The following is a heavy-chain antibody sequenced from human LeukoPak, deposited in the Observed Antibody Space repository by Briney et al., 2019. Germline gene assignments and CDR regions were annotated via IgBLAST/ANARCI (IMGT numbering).Heavy chain of an antibody. CDR2: IKSDGSST. CDR1: GFTVTNYW. J-gene: IGHJ4*02. V-gene: IGHV3-74*01. Sequence: GRSLRLSCAASGFTVTNYWMDWVRQAPGKGLVWVSRIKSDGSSTTYANSVKGRFTISRDKAENTLFLQMNSLRAEDTAVYYCARTAYCGADCHYYFDYWGQGALVTVSS. D-gene: IGHD2-21*02. CDR3: ARTAYCGADCHYYFDY.